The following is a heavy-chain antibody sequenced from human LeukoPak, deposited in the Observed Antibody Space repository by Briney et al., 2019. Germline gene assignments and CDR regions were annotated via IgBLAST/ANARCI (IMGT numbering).Heavy chain of an antibody. Sequence: ASVKVSCKASGGTFSSYAISWVRQAPGQGLEWMGRIIPILGIANYAQKFQGRVTITVDKSTSTAYMELSSLRSEDTAVYYCARVFVAGTGGDYWGQGTLVTVSS. D-gene: IGHD6-19*01. CDR3: ARVFVAGTGGDY. J-gene: IGHJ4*02. CDR1: GGTFSSYA. CDR2: IIPILGIA. V-gene: IGHV1-69*04.